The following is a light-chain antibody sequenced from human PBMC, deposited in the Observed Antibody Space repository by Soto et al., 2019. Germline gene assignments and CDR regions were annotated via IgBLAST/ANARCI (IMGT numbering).Light chain of an antibody. CDR3: QKHNSAPLF. V-gene: IGKV1-27*01. CDR1: QGINHY. CDR2: ATS. Sequence: DMPRSRAPCSRSASEGGRGTITCRACQGINHYLAWFQQKPGKVPKLLIYATSTLQSGVPSRFSGSGFGTDFTLTISSLQPEAVATYYCQKHNSAPLFFGPGTKVDI. J-gene: IGKJ3*01.